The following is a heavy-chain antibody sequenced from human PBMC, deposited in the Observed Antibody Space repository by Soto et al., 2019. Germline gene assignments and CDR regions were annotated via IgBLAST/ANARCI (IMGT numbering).Heavy chain of an antibody. CDR1: GYPFTDLY. J-gene: IGHJ4*02. CDR2: IDPRSGAS. CDR3: ARDNYGPLDY. Sequence: QVQLVQSGVDVKRPGASVRVSCKPSGYPFTDLYIHWVRLAPGLGLEWMGWIDPRSGASRKTQKFQGRFTLTKDTSTSPGYKEAFSPRSGDQALYYCARDNYGPLDYWGQGTLVTVSS. V-gene: IGHV1-2*02. D-gene: IGHD3-10*01.